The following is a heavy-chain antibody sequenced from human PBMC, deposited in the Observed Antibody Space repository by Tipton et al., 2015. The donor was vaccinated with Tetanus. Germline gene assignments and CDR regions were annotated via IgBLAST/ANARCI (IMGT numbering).Heavy chain of an antibody. J-gene: IGHJ5*02. CDR2: ISNRGNS. CDR1: GGSINTGDFL. CDR3: AAESSRGNSWFEP. V-gene: IGHV4-31*03. Sequence: TLSLTCTVSGGSINTGDFLWTWIRQHPRTGLEWIGYISNRGNSYTNPSLKGRVSLSDDKSASQFSLRLTSVTSADATVYYCAAESSRGNSWFEPRGQGVLVNVSS. D-gene: IGHD1-14*01.